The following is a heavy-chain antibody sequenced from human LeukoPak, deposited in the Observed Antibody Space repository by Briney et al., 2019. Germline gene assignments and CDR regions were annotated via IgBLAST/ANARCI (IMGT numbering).Heavy chain of an antibody. CDR2: IYYGGSP. D-gene: IGHD1-26*01. Sequence: PSETLSLTCNVSGGSISTTTNSWGWAWIRQRPTKGLVWIGSIYYGGSPYYTSSLKSRVTISVDTSKNQFSLKLASLTAADTAVYYCARRPIVGSTGFYFDPWGPGTLVTVSS. CDR1: GGSISTTTNS. J-gene: IGHJ5*02. CDR3: ARRPIVGSTGFYFDP. V-gene: IGHV4-39*01.